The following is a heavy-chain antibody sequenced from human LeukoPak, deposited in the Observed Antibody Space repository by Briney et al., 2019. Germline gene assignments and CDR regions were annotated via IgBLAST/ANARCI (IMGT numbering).Heavy chain of an antibody. CDR1: GGSISSSSYY. CDR2: FSYSGST. Sequence: PSETLSLTCTVSGGSISSSSYYWGWIRQPPGKGLEWIGHFSYSGSTTYNPSLKSRVTISVDTSKNQFSLKLSSVTAADTAVYYCARDVALYSDLWGRGTLVTVSS. J-gene: IGHJ2*01. V-gene: IGHV4-39*07. CDR3: ARDVALYSDL.